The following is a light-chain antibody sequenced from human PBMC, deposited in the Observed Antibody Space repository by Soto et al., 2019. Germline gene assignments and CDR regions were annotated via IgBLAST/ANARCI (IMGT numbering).Light chain of an antibody. CDR1: QRVSSY. CDR2: GAS. Sequence: IVLTQSAATLSLSPGERATLSCRASQRVSSYLAWYQQKPGLAPRLLIYGASSRTSGIPDRFSGSGSGTDVAVTIGRLEPEDFAVYYCQQYDFSFRTFGQGTKVDIK. CDR3: QQYDFSFRT. V-gene: IGKV3-20*01. J-gene: IGKJ1*01.